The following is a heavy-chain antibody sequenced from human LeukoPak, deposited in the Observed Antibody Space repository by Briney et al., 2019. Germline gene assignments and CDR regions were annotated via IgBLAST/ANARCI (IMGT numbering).Heavy chain of an antibody. CDR2: IYPGDSDT. J-gene: IGHJ3*02. V-gene: IGHV5-51*01. Sequence: GESLKISCKGSGYSFTTYWIGWVRQMPGKGLEWMGIIYPGDSDTTYSPSFQGQGTISADKSISTAYLQWSSLKASDSAMYYCGRIPAAGSLKGSFDIWGQGTMVTVSS. CDR3: GRIPAAGSLKGSFDI. D-gene: IGHD6-13*01. CDR1: GYSFTTYW.